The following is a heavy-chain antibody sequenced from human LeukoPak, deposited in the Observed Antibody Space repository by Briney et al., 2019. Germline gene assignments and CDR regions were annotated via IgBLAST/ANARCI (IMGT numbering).Heavy chain of an antibody. CDR1: GFIFTKYW. D-gene: IGHD2/OR15-2a*01. V-gene: IGHV3-74*01. J-gene: IGHJ4*02. Sequence: GGSLRLSCEASGFIFTKYWMHWVHQAPGKGLVWVSHVNSDGSATSYADSVKGRFTISRDNAKNTVYLHMNSLRVEDTAVYYCTSIYETNWGQGTLVTVSS. CDR3: TSIYETN. CDR2: VNSDGSAT.